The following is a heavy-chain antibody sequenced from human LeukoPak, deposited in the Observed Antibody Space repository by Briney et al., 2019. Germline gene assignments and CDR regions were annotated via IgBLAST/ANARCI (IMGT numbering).Heavy chain of an antibody. CDR2: INAGNGNT. Sequence: ASVKVSCKASGYTFTSYAMHWVRQAPGQRLEWMGWINAGNGNTKYSQEFQGRVTITRDTSASTAYMELSSLRSEDTAVYYCARADNSGYAKDAFDIWGQGTMVTVSS. D-gene: IGHD5-12*01. V-gene: IGHV1-3*03. CDR1: GYTFTSYA. J-gene: IGHJ3*02. CDR3: ARADNSGYAKDAFDI.